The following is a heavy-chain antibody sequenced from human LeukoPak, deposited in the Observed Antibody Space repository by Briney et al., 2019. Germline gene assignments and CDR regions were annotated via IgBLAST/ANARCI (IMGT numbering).Heavy chain of an antibody. V-gene: IGHV3-48*01. CDR3: ARDREWELPLDY. Sequence: GGSLRLSCAASGFTFSSYSMNWVRQAPGKGLEWVSYISSSSTIYYADSVKGRFTISRDNAKNSLYLQMNSLRAEDTAVYYCARDREWELPLDYWGQGTLVTVSS. J-gene: IGHJ4*02. CDR2: ISSSSTI. CDR1: GFTFSSYS. D-gene: IGHD1-26*01.